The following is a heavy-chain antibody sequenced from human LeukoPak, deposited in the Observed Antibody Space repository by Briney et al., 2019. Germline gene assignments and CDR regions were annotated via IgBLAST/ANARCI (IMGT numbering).Heavy chain of an antibody. CDR3: ARGDCSSTSCYGNWFDP. V-gene: IGHV4-59*01. CDR1: GGSIRTYY. D-gene: IGHD2-2*01. CDR2: IYHSGST. Sequence: SETLSLTCIVSGGSIRTYYWSWIRQPPGKGLEWIGYIYHSGSTNYNPSLKSRVTISVDTSKNQFSLKLSSVTAADTAVYYCARGDCSSTSCYGNWFDPWGQGTLITVSS. J-gene: IGHJ5*02.